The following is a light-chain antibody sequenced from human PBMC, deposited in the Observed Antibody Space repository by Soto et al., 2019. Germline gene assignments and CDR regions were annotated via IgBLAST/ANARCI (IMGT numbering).Light chain of an antibody. J-gene: IGKJ2*01. CDR2: GAS. CDR1: QSVSNN. V-gene: IGKV3-15*01. CDR3: QQYNNWPPYT. Sequence: EIVMTQSPATLSVSPGERATLSCRASQSVSNNLAWYQQKPGHAPRLLIYGASTRATGLPARFSSSGSGTEFTLTISSLQSEDFAVYYCQQYNNWPPYTFGQGTKLEIK.